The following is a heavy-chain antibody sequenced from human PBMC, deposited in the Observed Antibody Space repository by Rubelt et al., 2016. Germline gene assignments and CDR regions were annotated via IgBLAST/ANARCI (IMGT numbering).Heavy chain of an antibody. Sequence: QVQLQESGPGLVKPSETLSLTCTVSGGSISSSSYYWSWIRQPPGKGLEWIGEINHSGSTNYNPSLRSRCPISVETSKNQFSLKLSFVTAADTAVYYCARITMIARKTNNWFDPWGQGTLVTVSS. J-gene: IGHJ5*02. D-gene: IGHD3-22*01. CDR1: GGSISSSSYY. CDR2: INHSGST. V-gene: IGHV4-39*07. CDR3: ARITMIARKTNNWFDP.